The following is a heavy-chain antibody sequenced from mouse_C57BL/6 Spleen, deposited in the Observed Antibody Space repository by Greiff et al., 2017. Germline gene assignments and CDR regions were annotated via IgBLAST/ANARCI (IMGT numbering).Heavy chain of an antibody. CDR1: GYAFSSYW. CDR2: IYPGDGDT. Sequence: QVQLQQSGAELVKPGASVKISCKASGYAFSSYWMNWVKQRPGKGLEGIGQIYPGDGDTNYNGKFKGKATLTADKSSSTAYMQLSSLTSEDSAVYFCARSGGNYAMDYWGQGTSVTVSS. CDR3: ARSGGNYAMDY. J-gene: IGHJ4*01. V-gene: IGHV1-80*01.